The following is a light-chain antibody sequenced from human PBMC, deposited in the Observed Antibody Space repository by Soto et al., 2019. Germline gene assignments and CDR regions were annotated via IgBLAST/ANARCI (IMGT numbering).Light chain of an antibody. V-gene: IGKV1-9*01. CDR1: QGISSY. CDR2: AAS. Sequence: IQLTQSPSSVSASVGDRVTITCRASQGISSYLAWYQQKPGKAPKLLIYAASTLQSGVPSRFSGGGSGTDFTLTISSLQPDDFATYYCQEYNSYHWTFGQGTKVDIK. J-gene: IGKJ1*01. CDR3: QEYNSYHWT.